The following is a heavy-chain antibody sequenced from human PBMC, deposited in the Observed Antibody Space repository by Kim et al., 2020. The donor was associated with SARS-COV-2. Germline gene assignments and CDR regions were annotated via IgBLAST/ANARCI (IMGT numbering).Heavy chain of an antibody. D-gene: IGHD3-22*01. CDR1: GFTFSSYE. Sequence: GGSLRLSCAASGFTFSSYEMNWVRQAPGKGLEWVSYISSSGSTIYYADSVKGRFTISRDNAKNSLYLQMNSLRAEDTAVYYCARGSGFYEVESGGVYWGQGTLVTVSS. V-gene: IGHV3-48*03. CDR2: ISSSGSTI. J-gene: IGHJ4*02. CDR3: ARGSGFYEVESGGVY.